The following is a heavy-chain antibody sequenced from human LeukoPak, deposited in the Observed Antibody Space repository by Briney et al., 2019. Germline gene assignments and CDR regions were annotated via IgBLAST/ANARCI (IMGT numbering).Heavy chain of an antibody. CDR2: MNPNSGNT. Sequence: ASVKVSCRASGYTFTSYGISWVRQAPGQGLEWMGWMNPNSGNTGYALKFQGRVTITRNTSISTAYMELSSLRSEDTAVYYCARAEYDFWSGYPSSGWFDPWGQGTLVTVSS. CDR3: ARAEYDFWSGYPSSGWFDP. CDR1: GYTFTSYG. J-gene: IGHJ5*02. V-gene: IGHV1-8*03. D-gene: IGHD3-3*01.